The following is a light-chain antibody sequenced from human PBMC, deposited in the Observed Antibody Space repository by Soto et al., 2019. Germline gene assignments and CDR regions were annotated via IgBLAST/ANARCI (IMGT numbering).Light chain of an antibody. CDR2: ATS. Sequence: NVLTQSPGPLSLSQGARATLSWRASQSVSSSFLAWYQQDPGQAPRPLIYATSSRATGIPDRFSGSWSGTEFTRTISSLQSEDVAVYYCHQRQSSPRTFGQGTQVDI. V-gene: IGKV3-20*01. J-gene: IGKJ1*01. CDR3: HQRQSSPRT. CDR1: QSVSSSF.